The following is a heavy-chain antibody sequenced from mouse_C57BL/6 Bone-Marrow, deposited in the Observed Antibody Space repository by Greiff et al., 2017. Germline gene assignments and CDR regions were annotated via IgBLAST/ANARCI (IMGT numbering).Heavy chain of an antibody. D-gene: IGHD1-1*01. J-gene: IGHJ2*01. V-gene: IGHV1-59*01. CDR1: GYTFTSYW. CDR3: ARWDTTVVAPFDY. CDR2: IDPSDSYT. Sequence: VQLQQPGAELVRPGTSVKLSCKASGYTFTSYWMHWVKQRPGQGLEWIGVIDPSDSYTNYNQKFKGKATLTVDTSSSTAYMQLSSLTSEDSAVYYCARWDTTVVAPFDYWGQGTTLTVSS.